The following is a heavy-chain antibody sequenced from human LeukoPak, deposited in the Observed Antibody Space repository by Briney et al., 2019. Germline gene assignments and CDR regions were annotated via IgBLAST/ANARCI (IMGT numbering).Heavy chain of an antibody. D-gene: IGHD4-23*01. CDR3: ARDYGGKFDY. Sequence: PSETLSLTCTVSRGSISSFYWCWIRQPPGKGLEWIGYISYSGNTKYNPSLKSRVTISVDTSKNQFSLKLSCVTAADTAVYYCARDYGGKFDYWGQGTLVTVSS. CDR2: ISYSGNT. CDR1: RGSISSFY. V-gene: IGHV4-59*01. J-gene: IGHJ4*02.